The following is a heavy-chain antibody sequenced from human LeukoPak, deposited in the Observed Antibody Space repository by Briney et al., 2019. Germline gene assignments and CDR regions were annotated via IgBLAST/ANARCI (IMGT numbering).Heavy chain of an antibody. CDR2: ISSDGGST. D-gene: IGHD3-22*01. V-gene: IGHV3-64*01. Sequence: QLGGSLRLSCAASGFTFSSYAMHWVRQAPGKGLEYVSAISSDGGSTYYANSVKGRFTISRDNSKNTLYLQMGSLRAEDMAVYYCARGPTPYYDSSGYYSFPTLIDYWGQGTLVTVSS. CDR3: ARGPTPYYDSSGYYSFPTLIDY. CDR1: GFTFSSYA. J-gene: IGHJ4*02.